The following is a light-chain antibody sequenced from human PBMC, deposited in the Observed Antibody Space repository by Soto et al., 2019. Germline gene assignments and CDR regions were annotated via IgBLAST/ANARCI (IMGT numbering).Light chain of an antibody. J-gene: IGKJ1*01. CDR2: DAS. V-gene: IGKV3-20*01. Sequence: EVVLTQSPGTLSLSPGERATLSCRASQTTSSNYLAWYQQKPGQAPRLLIYDASSMATGIPDRFSGSGSGTDFTLTISRLEPEDFAVYYCQQYGGSPPQTFGQGTKVEIK. CDR3: QQYGGSPPQT. CDR1: QTTSSNY.